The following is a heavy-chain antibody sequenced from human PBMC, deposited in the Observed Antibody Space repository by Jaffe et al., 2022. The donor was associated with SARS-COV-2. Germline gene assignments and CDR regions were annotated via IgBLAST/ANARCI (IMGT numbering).Heavy chain of an antibody. CDR1: GGSISSSSYY. Sequence: QLQLQESGPGLVKPSETLSLTCTVSGGSISSSSYYWGWIRQPPGKGLEWIGSIYYSGSTYYNPSLKSRVTISVDTSKNQFSLKLSSVTAADTAVYYCARHHDYGSGSPYFDIWGQGTMVTVSS. J-gene: IGHJ3*02. CDR2: IYYSGST. D-gene: IGHD3-10*01. CDR3: ARHHDYGSGSPYFDI. V-gene: IGHV4-39*01.